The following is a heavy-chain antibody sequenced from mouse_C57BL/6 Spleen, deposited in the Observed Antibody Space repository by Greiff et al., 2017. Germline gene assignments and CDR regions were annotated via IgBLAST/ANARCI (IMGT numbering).Heavy chain of an antibody. CDR3: AREDYYGFDY. J-gene: IGHJ2*01. V-gene: IGHV1-72*01. CDR2: IDPNSGGT. CDR1: GYTFTSYW. D-gene: IGHD1-1*01. Sequence: QVQLQQPGAELVKPGASVKLSCKASGYTFTSYWMHWVKQRPGRGLEWGRIDPNSGGTKYNEKFKSKATLTVDKPSSTAYMQLSSLTSEDSAVYYCAREDYYGFDYWGQGTTLTVSS.